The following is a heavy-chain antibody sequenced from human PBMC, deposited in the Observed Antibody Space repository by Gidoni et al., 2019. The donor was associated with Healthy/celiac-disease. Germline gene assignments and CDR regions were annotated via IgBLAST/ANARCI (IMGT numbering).Heavy chain of an antibody. J-gene: IGHJ4*02. Sequence: VQLVESGGGVVQPGRSLRLSCAASGFTFSSYGMHWVRQAPGKGLEWVAVIWYDGSNKYYADSVKGRFTISRDNSKNKMYLQMNSLRAEDTAVYYCARELATIGYYFDYWGQGTLVTVSS. D-gene: IGHD5-12*01. CDR1: GFTFSSYG. CDR2: IWYDGSNK. CDR3: ARELATIGYYFDY. V-gene: IGHV3-33*01.